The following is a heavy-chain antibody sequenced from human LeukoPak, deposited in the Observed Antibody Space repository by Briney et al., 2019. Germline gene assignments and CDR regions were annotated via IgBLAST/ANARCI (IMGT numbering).Heavy chain of an antibody. CDR1: GGSISSGSYY. V-gene: IGHV4-61*02. Sequence: PSETLSLTCTVSGGSISSGSYYWSWIRQPAGKGLEWIRRIYTSGSTNYNPSLKSRVTISVDTSKNQFSLKLSSVTAADTAVYYCARGLWFGEFLNWFDPWGQGTLVTVSS. CDR2: IYTSGST. CDR3: ARGLWFGEFLNWFDP. D-gene: IGHD3-10*01. J-gene: IGHJ5*02.